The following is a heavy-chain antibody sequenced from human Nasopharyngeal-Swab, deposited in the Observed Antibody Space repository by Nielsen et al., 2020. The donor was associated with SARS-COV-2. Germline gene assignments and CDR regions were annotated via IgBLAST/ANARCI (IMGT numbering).Heavy chain of an antibody. CDR1: GFTFSSYA. V-gene: IGHV3-30*04. J-gene: IGHJ6*02. Sequence: GGSLRLSCAASGFTFSSYAMHWVRQAPGKGLGWVAVISYDGSNKYYADSVKGRFTISRDNSKNTLYLQMNSLRAEDTAVYYCAREMITFGGVIGDYFGMDVWGQGTTVTVSS. CDR2: ISYDGSNK. CDR3: AREMITFGGVIGDYFGMDV. D-gene: IGHD3-16*02.